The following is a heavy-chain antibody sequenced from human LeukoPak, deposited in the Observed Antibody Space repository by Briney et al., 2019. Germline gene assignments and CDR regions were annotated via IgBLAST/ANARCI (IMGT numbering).Heavy chain of an antibody. V-gene: IGHV4-39*01. Sequence: SETLSLTCTASGGSISSSSYYWGWIRQPPGKGLEWIGSIYYSGSTYYNPSLKSRVTISVDTSKNQFSLKLSSVTAADTAVYYCARIVATIIDYWGQGALVTVSS. CDR1: GGSISSSSYY. CDR3: ARIVATIIDY. J-gene: IGHJ4*02. CDR2: IYYSGST. D-gene: IGHD5-12*01.